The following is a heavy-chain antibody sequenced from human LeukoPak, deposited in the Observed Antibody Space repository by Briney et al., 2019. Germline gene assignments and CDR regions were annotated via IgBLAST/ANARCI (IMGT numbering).Heavy chain of an antibody. D-gene: IGHD3-10*01. CDR2: INPNGITT. Sequence: GGSLRLSCAASGFIFRNYWMHWVRQAPGKGLVWVARINPNGITTTYTDSVKGRFTISRDHSKNTLYLQMNSLRAEDTALYYCAKDYYGSGYYYYGLDVWGQGTTVTVSS. CDR1: GFIFRNYW. CDR3: AKDYYGSGYYYYGLDV. V-gene: IGHV3-74*01. J-gene: IGHJ6*02.